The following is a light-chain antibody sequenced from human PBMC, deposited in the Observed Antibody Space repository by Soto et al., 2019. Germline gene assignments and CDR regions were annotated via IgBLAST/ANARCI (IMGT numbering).Light chain of an antibody. J-gene: IGKJ4*01. Sequence: EIVLKQSPATLSLSPGERATLSCRASTSVSKYLDWYQQKTGQAPRLLIHEASNRSTGIPATLSGTGSGTALTLTISSLEPEEFGVYYLQQRSNGPPITSGGGTKVEI. CDR3: QQRSNGPPIT. CDR2: EAS. CDR1: TSVSKY. V-gene: IGKV3-11*01.